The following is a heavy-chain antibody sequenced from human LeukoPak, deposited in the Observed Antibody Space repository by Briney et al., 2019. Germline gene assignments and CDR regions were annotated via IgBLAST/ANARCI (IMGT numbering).Heavy chain of an antibody. CDR3: AREVVWKQFSHGVDV. CDR1: GDSISDYY. D-gene: IGHD2-8*02. J-gene: IGHJ6*02. V-gene: IGHV4-59*01. CDR2: LYASGAT. Sequence: SETLSLTCRVAGDSISDYYYNWIRQAPGKGLEWIGYLYASGATKSNPSLKSRVTMSVDASKNQFTLSLNSVTTADTAVYYCAREVVWKQFSHGVDVWGQGTTVIVSS.